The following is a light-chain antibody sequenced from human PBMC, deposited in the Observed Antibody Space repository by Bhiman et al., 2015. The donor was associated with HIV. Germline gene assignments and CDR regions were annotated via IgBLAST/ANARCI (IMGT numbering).Light chain of an antibody. J-gene: IGLJ2*01. V-gene: IGLV3-27*01. CDR3: YSAADNHLRV. CDR1: VLAKKY. CDR2: KDS. Sequence: SYELTQPSSVSVSPGQTARITCSGDVLAKKYARWFQQKPGQAPVLVIYKDSERPSGIPERFSGSSSGTTVTLTISGAQVEDEADYYCYSAADNHLRVFGGGTKLTVL.